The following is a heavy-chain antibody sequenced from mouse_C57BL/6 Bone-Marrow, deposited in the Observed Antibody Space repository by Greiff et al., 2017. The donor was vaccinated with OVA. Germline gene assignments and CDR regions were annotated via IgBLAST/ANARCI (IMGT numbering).Heavy chain of an antibody. CDR2: FHPYNDDT. CDR1: GYTFTTYP. Sequence: QVQLKESGAELVKPGASVKMSCKASGYTFTTYPIEWMKQNHGKSLEWIGNFHPYNDDTKYNEKFKGKATLTVEKSSSTVYLELSRLTSDDSAVYYCARVSSYYGYAMDYWGQGTSVTVSS. V-gene: IGHV1-47*01. D-gene: IGHD2-10*01. CDR3: ARVSSYYGYAMDY. J-gene: IGHJ4*01.